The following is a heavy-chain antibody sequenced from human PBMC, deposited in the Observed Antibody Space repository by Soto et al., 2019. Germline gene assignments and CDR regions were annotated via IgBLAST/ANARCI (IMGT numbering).Heavy chain of an antibody. CDR3: ARGLVGAMYVVDDAFDI. CDR1: GGTFSSYT. J-gene: IGHJ3*02. Sequence: QVQLVQSGAEVKKPGSSVKVSCKASGGTFSSYTISWVRQAPGQGLEWMGRIIPILGIANYAQKFQGRVTITADKSTSTDYMEMSSLRSEDNAVYYCARGLVGAMYVVDDAFDIWGQGTMVTVSS. D-gene: IGHD1-26*01. V-gene: IGHV1-69*02. CDR2: IIPILGIA.